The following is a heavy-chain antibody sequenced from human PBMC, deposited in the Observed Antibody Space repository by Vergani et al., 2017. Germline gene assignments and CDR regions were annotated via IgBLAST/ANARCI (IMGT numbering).Heavy chain of an antibody. CDR2: ISDDGSNK. D-gene: IGHD1-26*01. V-gene: IGHV3-30*18. CDR3: AKLSLIVGAFYSFDI. J-gene: IGHJ3*02. CDR1: GFTFSSYG. Sequence: VQLLESGGGVVQPGRSLRLSCAASGFTFSSYGMHWVRQAPGKGLEWVAVISDDGSNKYYADSVKGRFTISRDNSNNTLYLQMNSLRAEDTAVYYCAKLSLIVGAFYSFDIWGQGTMVIFSS.